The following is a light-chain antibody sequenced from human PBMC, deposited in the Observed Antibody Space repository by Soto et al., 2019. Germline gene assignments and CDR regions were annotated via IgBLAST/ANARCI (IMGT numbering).Light chain of an antibody. Sequence: QSVLTQPASVSGSPGQSITISCTGTSSDVGAYNYVSWYQQHPVKAPKLMIYDVSSRPSGISNRFSGSKSGNTASLTISGVQAEDEADYYCSSYASSSTVIFGGGTKLNVL. CDR1: SSDVGAYNY. CDR2: DVS. J-gene: IGLJ2*01. V-gene: IGLV2-14*01. CDR3: SSYASSSTVI.